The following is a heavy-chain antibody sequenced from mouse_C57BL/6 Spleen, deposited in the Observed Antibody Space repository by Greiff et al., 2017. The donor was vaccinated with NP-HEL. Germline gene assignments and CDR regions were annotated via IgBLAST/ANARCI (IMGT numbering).Heavy chain of an antibody. Sequence: VHVKQSGPELVKPGASVKIPCKASGYTFTDYNMDWVKQSHGKSLEWIGDINPNNGGTIYNQKFKGKATLTVDKSSSTAYMELRSLTSEDTAVYYCARRDYGSSYGYFDVWGTGTTVTVSS. CDR2: INPNNGGT. J-gene: IGHJ1*03. V-gene: IGHV1-18*01. CDR3: ARRDYGSSYGYFDV. D-gene: IGHD1-1*01. CDR1: GYTFTDYN.